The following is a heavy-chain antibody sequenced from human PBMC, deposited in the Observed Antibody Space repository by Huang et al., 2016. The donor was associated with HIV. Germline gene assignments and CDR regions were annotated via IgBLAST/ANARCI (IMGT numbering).Heavy chain of an antibody. D-gene: IGHD6-13*01. CDR2: ISDEKSNK. J-gene: IGHJ6*04. CDR1: GFTFSSYG. CDR3: AKGGRAAAVMYV. Sequence: QVQLVESGGGVVQPGRSLRLSCAASGFTFSSYGMHWVRQGPGKGLEWVAVISDEKSNKYNADSVKGRLTISRDNSKNTLYLQINSLTTEDTAVYYCAKGGRAAAVMYVWGKGTTVTVSS. V-gene: IGHV3-30*18.